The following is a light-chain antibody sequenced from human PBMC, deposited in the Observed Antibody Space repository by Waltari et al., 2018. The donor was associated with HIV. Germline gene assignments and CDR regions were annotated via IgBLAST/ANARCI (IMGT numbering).Light chain of an antibody. CDR2: DAS. CDR3: QQRSSRWT. J-gene: IGKJ1*01. CDR1: QSVSSY. V-gene: IGKV3-11*01. Sequence: EIVLTQSPATLSLSPGERGTLSCRASQSVSSYLAWYQQKPGQAPRLLIYDASNRATGIPARFSGSGSGTDFTLTISSLEPEDYAVYYCQQRSSRWTFGQGTKVEIK.